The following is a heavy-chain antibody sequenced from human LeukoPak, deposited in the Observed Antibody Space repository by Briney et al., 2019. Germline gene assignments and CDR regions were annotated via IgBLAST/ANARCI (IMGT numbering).Heavy chain of an antibody. CDR2: ISYRSTDI. CDR1: GFTLSSYN. J-gene: IGHJ6*03. V-gene: IGHV3-21*01. Sequence: GGSLRLSCAASGFTLSSYNMKWVRQAPGKGLEWVSSISYRSTDIEYADSVKGRFTISRDNAKKSLYLQMSSLRAEDTAVYYCARVYSSSWYSGYLYMHVWGKGTTVTVSS. D-gene: IGHD6-13*01. CDR3: ARVYSSSWYSGYLYMHV.